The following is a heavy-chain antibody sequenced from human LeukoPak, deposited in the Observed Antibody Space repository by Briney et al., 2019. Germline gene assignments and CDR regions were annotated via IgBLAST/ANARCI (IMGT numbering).Heavy chain of an antibody. CDR1: GGTFSSYA. J-gene: IGHJ4*02. Sequence: ASVKVSCKASGGTFSSYAISWVRQAPGQGLEWMGGIIPIFGTANYAQKFQGRVTITADESTSTAYMELSSLRSEDTAVYYCASTAYYDFWSGYSINYFDYWGQGTLVTISS. V-gene: IGHV1-69*13. D-gene: IGHD3-3*01. CDR3: ASTAYYDFWSGYSINYFDY. CDR2: IIPIFGTA.